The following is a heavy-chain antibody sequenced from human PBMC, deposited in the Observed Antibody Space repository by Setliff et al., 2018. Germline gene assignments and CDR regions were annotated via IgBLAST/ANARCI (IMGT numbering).Heavy chain of an antibody. CDR1: GGSFSGYY. CDR3: ARGRGQLWLLYFQH. Sequence: NPSETLSLTCAVYGGSFSGYYWSWIRQPPGKGLEWIGEINHSGSTNYNPSLKSRVTISVDTSKNQFSLKLSSVTAADTAVYYCARGRGQLWLLYFQHWGQGTLVTVSS. CDR2: INHSGST. J-gene: IGHJ1*01. V-gene: IGHV4-34*01. D-gene: IGHD5-18*01.